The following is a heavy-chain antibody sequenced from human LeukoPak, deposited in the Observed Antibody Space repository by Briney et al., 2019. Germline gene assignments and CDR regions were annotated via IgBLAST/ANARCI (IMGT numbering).Heavy chain of an antibody. J-gene: IGHJ6*02. CDR3: AKITHGDYSDYYGMDV. CDR1: GFTFSSYA. V-gene: IGHV3-23*01. D-gene: IGHD4-17*01. CDR2: ISGSGGST. Sequence: GGSLRLSCAASGFTFSSYAMSWVRQAPEKGLEWVSAISGSGGSTYYADSVKGRFTISRDNSKNTLYLQMNSLRAEDTAVYYCAKITHGDYSDYYGMDVWGQGTTVTVSS.